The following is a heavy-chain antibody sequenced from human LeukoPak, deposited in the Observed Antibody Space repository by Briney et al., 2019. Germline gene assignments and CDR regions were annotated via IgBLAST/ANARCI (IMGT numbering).Heavy chain of an antibody. CDR2: INHSGST. V-gene: IGHV4-34*01. CDR1: GGSFSGYY. J-gene: IGHJ4*02. Sequence: SETLSLTCAVYGGSFSGYYWSWIRQPPGRGLEWIGEINHSGSTNYNPSLKSRVTISVDTSKNQFSLKLSSVTAADTAVYYCARVTRSFDYWGQGTLVTVSS. CDR3: ARVTRSFDY.